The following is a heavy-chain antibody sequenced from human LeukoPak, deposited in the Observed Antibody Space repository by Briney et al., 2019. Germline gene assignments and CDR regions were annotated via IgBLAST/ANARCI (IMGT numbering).Heavy chain of an antibody. CDR3: ARAPRWIRLWTYYFDY. CDR2: IKQVGSEK. D-gene: IGHD5-18*01. V-gene: IGHV3-7*01. J-gene: IGHJ4*02. CDR1: GFTFSSYW. Sequence: GGSLRLSCAASGFTFSSYWMSWVRQAPGKGLEWVANIKQVGSEKYYVDSVKGRFTISRDNAKNSLYLQMNSLRAEDTAVYYCARAPRWIRLWTYYFDYWGQGTLVTVSS.